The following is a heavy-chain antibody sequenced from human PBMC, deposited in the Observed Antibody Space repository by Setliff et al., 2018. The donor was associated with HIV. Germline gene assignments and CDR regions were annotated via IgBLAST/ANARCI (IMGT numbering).Heavy chain of an antibody. CDR3: ARLGRAIDDGGSSLRLDF. V-gene: IGHV4-4*09. D-gene: IGHD2-15*01. J-gene: IGHJ4*02. Sequence: SETLSLTCVVSDDSFSNYDWTWIRQPPGKALEWIGYISSSGTTNYNPSLRSRVTISLETSNTRFSLWLRSVTAADTATYFCARLGRAIDDGGSSLRLDFWGQGMLVTVSS. CDR1: DDSFSNYD. CDR2: ISSSGTT.